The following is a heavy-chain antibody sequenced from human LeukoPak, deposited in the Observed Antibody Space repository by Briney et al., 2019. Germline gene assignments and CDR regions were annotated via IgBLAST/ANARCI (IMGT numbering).Heavy chain of an antibody. CDR3: ARVMSHYCSSTSCLYFDY. CDR1: GFTFSSYE. V-gene: IGHV3-48*03. D-gene: IGHD2-2*01. Sequence: GGSLRLSCAAAGFTFSSYEMNWVRQAPGKGLEWVSYISSSGSTIYYADSVKGRFTISRDNAKNSLYLQMNSLRAEDTAVYYCARVMSHYCSSTSCLYFDYWGQGTLVTVSS. J-gene: IGHJ4*02. CDR2: ISSSGSTI.